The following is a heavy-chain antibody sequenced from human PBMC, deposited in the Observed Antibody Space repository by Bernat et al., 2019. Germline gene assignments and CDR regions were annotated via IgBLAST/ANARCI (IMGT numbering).Heavy chain of an antibody. CDR1: GFTFGDYD. CDR3: GLQYYFDY. Sequence: EVQLVESGGGLVQPGRSLRLSCTASGFTFGDYDVSWVRQAPGKGLEWVGFIRSKAYGGTPEYAASVKGRFTISRDDSISIAYLQMNSLKTDDTAVYYCGLQYYFDYWGQGTLVTVSS. J-gene: IGHJ4*02. CDR2: IRSKAYGGTP. V-gene: IGHV3-49*04. D-gene: IGHD2/OR15-2a*01.